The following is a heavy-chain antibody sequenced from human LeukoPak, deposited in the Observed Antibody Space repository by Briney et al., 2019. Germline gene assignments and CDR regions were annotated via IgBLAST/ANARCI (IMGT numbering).Heavy chain of an antibody. V-gene: IGHV4-59*01. CDR2: IYYSGST. J-gene: IGHJ3*02. CDR3: ARDQGEIYYDSSGYYYSAFDI. CDR1: GGSLSDYY. Sequence: KPSETLSLTCAVYGGSLSDYYWSWIRQPPGKGLEWIGYIYYSGSTNYNPSLKSRVTISVDTSKNQFSLKLSSVTAADTAVYYCARDQGEIYYDSSGYYYSAFDIWGQGTMVTVSS. D-gene: IGHD3-22*01.